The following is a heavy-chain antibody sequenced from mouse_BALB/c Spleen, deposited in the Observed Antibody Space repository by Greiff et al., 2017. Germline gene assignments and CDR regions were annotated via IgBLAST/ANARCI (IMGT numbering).Heavy chain of an antibody. CDR1: GYTFTSYW. Sequence: LKQPGSELVRPGASVKLSCKASGYTFTSYWMHWVKQRHGQGLEWIGNIYPGSGSTNYDEKFKSKGTLTVDTSSSTAYMHLSSLTSEDSAVYYCTRDYGRSYHWYFDVWGEGTTVTVSS. CDR2: IYPGSGST. CDR3: TRDYGRSYHWYFDV. V-gene: IGHV1S22*01. D-gene: IGHD1-1*01. J-gene: IGHJ1*01.